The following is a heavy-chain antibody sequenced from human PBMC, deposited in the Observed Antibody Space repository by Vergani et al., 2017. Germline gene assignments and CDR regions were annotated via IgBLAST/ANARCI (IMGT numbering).Heavy chain of an antibody. CDR3: AKDLAAHRGDAFEI. J-gene: IGHJ3*02. CDR2: LRWNSGFI. Sequence: EVQLVESGGGLIQTGRSLRLSCVGSGFTFDDYAMHWVRQAPGKGLEWVAGLRWNSGFISYADSVTGRFTISRDNAKNSLYLQMDSLRPEDTAFYFCAKDLAAHRGDAFEIWGQGKKVTVSS. D-gene: IGHD1-14*01. CDR1: GFTFDDYA. V-gene: IGHV3-9*01.